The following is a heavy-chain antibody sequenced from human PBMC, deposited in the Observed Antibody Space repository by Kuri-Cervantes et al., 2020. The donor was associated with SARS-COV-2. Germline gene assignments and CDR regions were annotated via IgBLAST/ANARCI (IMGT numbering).Heavy chain of an antibody. V-gene: IGHV3-23*01. CDR3: VKSSYGGSSSWPDY. CDR1: GFTFSSYA. J-gene: IGHJ4*02. CDR2: ISGSGGST. Sequence: GESLKISCAASGFTFSSYAMSWVRQAPGKGLEWVSAISGSGGSTYYADSVKGRFTISRDNSNNTLYLQMNSLRAEDTAVYYCVKSSYGGSSSWPDYWGQGTLVTVSS. D-gene: IGHD6-13*01.